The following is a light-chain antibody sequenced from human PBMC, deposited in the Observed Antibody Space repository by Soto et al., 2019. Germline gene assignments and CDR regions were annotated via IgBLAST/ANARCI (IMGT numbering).Light chain of an antibody. CDR1: SSDIGDYTH. J-gene: IGLJ2*01. CDR2: EVS. Sequence: QSVLTQPASVSGSPGQSITISCTGTSSDIGDYTHVSWYQQHPGKAPKLIIYEVSDRPSGVSNRFSGSKSGNTASLTISGLQTDDEADYYCCSSTSISTSAVFGGGTKLTVL. CDR3: CSSTSISTSAV. V-gene: IGLV2-14*01.